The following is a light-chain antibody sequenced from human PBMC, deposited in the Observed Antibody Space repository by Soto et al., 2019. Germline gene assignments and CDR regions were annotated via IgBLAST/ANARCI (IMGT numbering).Light chain of an antibody. CDR3: HQYGNSPLT. V-gene: IGKV3-20*01. J-gene: IGKJ3*01. CDR2: GTS. CDR1: QNVYSNF. Sequence: ETVLTQSPGTLSLSPGDRATLSCRASQNVYSNFVGWYQQRPGQAPRLLIYGTSTRATDIPDRFSGSGSATDFTLTISRLEPDDFAVYFCHQYGNSPLTFGPGTKVDF.